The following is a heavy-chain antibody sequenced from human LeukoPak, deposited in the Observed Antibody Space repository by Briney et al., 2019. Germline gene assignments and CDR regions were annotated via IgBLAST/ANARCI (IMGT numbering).Heavy chain of an antibody. D-gene: IGHD3-22*01. CDR3: GGGDSSGSPDY. Sequence: PGGSLRLSCAASGFTFSSYWMHWVRQATGKGLVWVSRIRGDGSSTGYADSVKGRFTISRDNAKNTLYLQMNGLRGDDTAVYYCGGGDSSGSPDYWGQGTLVTVSS. J-gene: IGHJ4*02. CDR2: IRGDGSST. V-gene: IGHV3-74*01. CDR1: GFTFSSYW.